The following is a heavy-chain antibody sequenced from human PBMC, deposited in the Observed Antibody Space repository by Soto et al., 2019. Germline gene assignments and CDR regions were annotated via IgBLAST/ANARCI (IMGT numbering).Heavy chain of an antibody. J-gene: IGHJ3*02. V-gene: IGHV4-59*01. Sequence: TLSLTCTVSGGSISSYYWSWIRQPPGKGLEWIGYIYYSGSTNYNPSLKSRVTISVDTSKNQFSLKLSSVTAADTAVYYCARGGDDFWSGYYGSHAFDIWGQGTMVTVSS. CDR2: IYYSGST. CDR1: GGSISSYY. D-gene: IGHD3-3*01. CDR3: ARGGDDFWSGYYGSHAFDI.